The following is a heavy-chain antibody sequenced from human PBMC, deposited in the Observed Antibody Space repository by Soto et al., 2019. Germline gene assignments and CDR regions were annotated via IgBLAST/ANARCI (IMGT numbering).Heavy chain of an antibody. CDR1: GGSIRTYS. CDR2: MHYSGST. CDR3: ARQTAGEKATIRPFDY. Sequence: VQLQESGPELVKPSETLSLTCSVSGGSIRTYSWSWIRQPPGKGLEWIGYMHYSGSTNYNPSLKSRVTISVDTSKNQFSLKMSSVTAADTAMYYCARQTAGEKATIRPFDYWGQGTLVTVSS. D-gene: IGHD3-10*01. J-gene: IGHJ4*02. V-gene: IGHV4-59*08.